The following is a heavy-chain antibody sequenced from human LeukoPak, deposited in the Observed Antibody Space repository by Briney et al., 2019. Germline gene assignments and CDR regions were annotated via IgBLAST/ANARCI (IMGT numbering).Heavy chain of an antibody. Sequence: SETLSLTCAVYGGSFSGYYWSWIREPPGKGVEWIGEINHSGSTNYNPSLKSRVTISVDTSKNQFSLKLSSVTAADTAVYYCARSRDGYKRKHYFDYWGQGTLVTVSS. D-gene: IGHD5-24*01. CDR2: INHSGST. J-gene: IGHJ4*02. CDR3: ARSRDGYKRKHYFDY. CDR1: GGSFSGYY. V-gene: IGHV4-34*01.